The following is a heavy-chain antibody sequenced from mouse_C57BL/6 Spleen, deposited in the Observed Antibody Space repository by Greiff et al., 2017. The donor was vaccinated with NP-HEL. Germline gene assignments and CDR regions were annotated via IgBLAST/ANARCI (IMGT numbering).Heavy chain of an antibody. CDR1: GYTFTSYW. Sequence: VQLQQSGAELVKPGASVKLSCKASGYTFTSYWMHWVKQRPGRGLEWIGRIDPNSGGTKYNEKFKSKATLTVDKPSSTAYMQLSSLTSEDSAVYYCARWDYGSSYGGGYWYFDVWGTGTTVTVSS. CDR3: ARWDYGSSYGGGYWYFDV. CDR2: IDPNSGGT. D-gene: IGHD1-1*01. V-gene: IGHV1-72*01. J-gene: IGHJ1*03.